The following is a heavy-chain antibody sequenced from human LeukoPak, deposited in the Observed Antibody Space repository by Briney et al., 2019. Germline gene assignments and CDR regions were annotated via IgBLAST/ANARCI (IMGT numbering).Heavy chain of an antibody. CDR3: ARVPGRGGYYYYMDV. J-gene: IGHJ6*03. V-gene: IGHV3-15*01. Sequence: PGGSLRLSCAASGFTLSNAWMSWVRQAPGKGLEWVGRIKSKTDGGTTDYAAPVKGRFTISRDDSKNTLYLQMNSLKTEDTAVYYCARVPGRGGYYYYMDVWGKGTTVTISS. D-gene: IGHD3-10*01. CDR2: IKSKTDGGTT. CDR1: GFTLSNAW.